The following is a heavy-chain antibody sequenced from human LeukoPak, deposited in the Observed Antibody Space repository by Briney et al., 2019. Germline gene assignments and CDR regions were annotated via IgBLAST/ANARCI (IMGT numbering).Heavy chain of an antibody. V-gene: IGHV3-23*01. D-gene: IGHD3-10*01. CDR1: GFTLRSYW. J-gene: IGHJ4*02. Sequence: GGSLRLSCAASGFTLRSYWMHWVRQAPGKGLEWVSGISGSGGSTYYADSVKGRFTISRDNSKNTLYLQMNSLRAEDTAVYYCAKSFYYNSGSWGIFDYWGQGTLVTVSS. CDR2: ISGSGGST. CDR3: AKSFYYNSGSWGIFDY.